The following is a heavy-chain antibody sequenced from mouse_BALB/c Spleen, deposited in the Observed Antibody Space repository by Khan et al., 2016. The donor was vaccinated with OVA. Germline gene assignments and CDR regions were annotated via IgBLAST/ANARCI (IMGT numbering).Heavy chain of an antibody. V-gene: IGHV1S132*01. D-gene: IGHD2-1*01. CDR3: ARGYCGNYEFAY. CDR2: IFPGTGTT. J-gene: IGHJ3*01. CDR1: GYTFTSYW. Sequence: QVQLQQSGAELVQPGASVKLSCKTSGYTFTSYWIQWVKQRPGQGLGWIGQIFPGTGTTYYNENCKGKATLTVDTSSNTAYMQFSSLTSEDSAVYCCARGYCGNYEFAYWGQGTLVTVSP.